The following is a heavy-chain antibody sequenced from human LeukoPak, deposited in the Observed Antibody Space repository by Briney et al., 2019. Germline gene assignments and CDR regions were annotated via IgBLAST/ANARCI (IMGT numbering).Heavy chain of an antibody. J-gene: IGHJ3*02. CDR3: ARRNSGYDYDAFDI. Sequence: SETLSLTSTVSGGSISSYYWSWIRQPPGKGLEWIGYIYYSGSTNYNPSLKSRVTISVDTSKNQFSLKLSSVTAADTAVYYCARRNSGYDYDAFDIWGQGTMVTVSS. CDR2: IYYSGST. D-gene: IGHD5-12*01. V-gene: IGHV4-59*08. CDR1: GGSISSYY.